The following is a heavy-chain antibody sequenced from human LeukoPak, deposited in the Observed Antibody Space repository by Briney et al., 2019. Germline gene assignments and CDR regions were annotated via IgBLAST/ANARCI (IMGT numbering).Heavy chain of an antibody. V-gene: IGHV3-9*01. CDR3: ARDPGGGYYYFDY. J-gene: IGHJ4*02. CDR2: ISWNSGSI. CDR1: GFTFDDYA. D-gene: IGHD3-22*01. Sequence: PGGSLRLSCAASGFTFDDYAMHWVRQAPGKGLEWVSGISWNSGSIGYADSVKGRFTISRDNAKNSLYLQMNSLRAEDTAVYYCARDPGGGYYYFDYWGQGTLVTVSS.